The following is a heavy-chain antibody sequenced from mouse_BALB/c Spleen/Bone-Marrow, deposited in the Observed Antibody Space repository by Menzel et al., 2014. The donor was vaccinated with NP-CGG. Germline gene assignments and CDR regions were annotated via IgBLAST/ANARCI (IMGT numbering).Heavy chain of an antibody. J-gene: IGHJ2*01. CDR3: ARAGRYDGNFDY. V-gene: IGHV5-9-1*01. CDR2: ISSGGSYT. D-gene: IGHD2-14*01. CDR1: GFTFSSCA. Sequence: VMLVESGGGLVKPGGSLKLSCAASGFTFSSCAMSWVRQTPEKRLEWVATISSGGSYTYCLDSVKGRFTISRDNAKNTLYLQKSSLGSKDTAMYYCARAGRYDGNFDYWGQGTTLTVSS.